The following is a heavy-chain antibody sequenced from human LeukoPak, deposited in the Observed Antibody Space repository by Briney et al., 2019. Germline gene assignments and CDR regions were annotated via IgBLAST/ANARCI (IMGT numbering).Heavy chain of an antibody. CDR1: GGSFSSGYYC. V-gene: IGHV4-39*07. CDR3: ARSSCPGGSCYDNRGYFDY. J-gene: IGHJ4*02. D-gene: IGHD2-15*01. Sequence: SETLSLTCSISGGSFSSGYYCWGWVRQPPWKGLEWIGTLCYSGNIYYNPSLKSRVTISVDTSKNQFSLKLTSVTAADTALYYCARSSCPGGSCYDNRGYFDYWGQGTLVTVSS. CDR2: LCYSGNI.